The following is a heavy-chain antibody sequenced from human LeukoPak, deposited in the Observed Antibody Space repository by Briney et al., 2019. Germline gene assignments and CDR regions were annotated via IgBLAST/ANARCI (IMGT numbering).Heavy chain of an antibody. V-gene: IGHV4-30-2*01. D-gene: IGHD2-2*01. J-gene: IGHJ5*02. CDR2: IYHSGST. Sequence: ASETLSLTCAVSGGSISSGGYPWSWIRQPPGKGLEWIGYIYHSGSTYYNPSLKSRVTISVDRSKNQFSLKLSSVTAADTAVYYCARAIVVVPAAITNWFDPWGQGTLVTVSS. CDR3: ARAIVVVPAAITNWFDP. CDR1: GGSISSGGYP.